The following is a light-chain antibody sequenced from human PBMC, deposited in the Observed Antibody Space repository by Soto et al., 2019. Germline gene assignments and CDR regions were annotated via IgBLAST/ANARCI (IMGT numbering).Light chain of an antibody. Sequence: QSALTQPASVSGSPGQSITISCTGTSSDVGGYNYVSWYQQHPGTAPKLMIYEVSNRPSGLSNRFSGSKSGNTASLTISGLQAEDEADYYCSSYTSSSSLYVCGTGTKLTVL. CDR1: SSDVGGYNY. CDR2: EVS. V-gene: IGLV2-14*01. J-gene: IGLJ1*01. CDR3: SSYTSSSSLYV.